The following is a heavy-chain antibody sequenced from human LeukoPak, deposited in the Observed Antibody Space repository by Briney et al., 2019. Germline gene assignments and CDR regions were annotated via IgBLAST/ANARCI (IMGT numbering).Heavy chain of an antibody. CDR2: ISGSGGST. V-gene: IGHV3-23*01. CDR1: GFTFSSYA. Sequence: GGSLRLSCAASGFTFSSYAMSWVRQAPGKGLEWVSAISGSGGSTYYADSVKGRFTISRDNAKNSLYLQMNSLRAEDTAVYYCARAPRETWDSSGYYYVWGQGTLVTVSS. D-gene: IGHD3-22*01. J-gene: IGHJ4*02. CDR3: ARAPRETWDSSGYYYV.